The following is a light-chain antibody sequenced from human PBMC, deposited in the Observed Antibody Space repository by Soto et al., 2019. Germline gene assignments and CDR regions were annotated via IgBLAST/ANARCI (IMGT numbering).Light chain of an antibody. CDR3: QQYGSSSWT. CDR1: QSVSSSY. V-gene: IGKV3-20*01. Sequence: EIVLTQSPGTLSSSPGERATLSCRASQSVSSSYLDWYRQKPGQAPRPLIYAASSRATGIPDRVSGSGSGTVFTLTICRLEPEDFAVYYCQQYGSSSWTFGQGTKVEFK. J-gene: IGKJ1*01. CDR2: AAS.